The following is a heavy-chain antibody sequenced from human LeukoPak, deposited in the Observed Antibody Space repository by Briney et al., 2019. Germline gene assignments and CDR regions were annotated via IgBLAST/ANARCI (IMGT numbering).Heavy chain of an antibody. CDR1: GFTFSSYG. CDR3: AKDGRSGSYPTTDDAFDI. V-gene: IGHV3-30*18. CDR2: ISYDGSNK. Sequence: PGGSLRLSCAASGFTFSSYGMHWVRQAPGKGLEWVAVISYDGSNKYYADSVKGRFTISRDNSKNTLYLQMNSLRAEDTAVYYCAKDGRSGSYPTTDDAFDIWGQGTMVTVSS. D-gene: IGHD1-26*01. J-gene: IGHJ3*02.